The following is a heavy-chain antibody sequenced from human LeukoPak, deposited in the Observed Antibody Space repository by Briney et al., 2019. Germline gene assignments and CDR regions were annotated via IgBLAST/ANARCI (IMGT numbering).Heavy chain of an antibody. V-gene: IGHV7-4-1*02. CDR2: INTNTGNP. CDR3: ARATRGIDYYGSGN. J-gene: IGHJ4*02. D-gene: IGHD3-10*01. Sequence: ASVKVSCKASGYTFTSYAMNWVRQAPGQGLEWMGWINTNTGNPTYAQGFTGRFVFSLDTSVSTAYLQISSLKAEDTAVYYCARATRGIDYYGSGNWGQGTLVTVSS. CDR1: GYTFTSYA.